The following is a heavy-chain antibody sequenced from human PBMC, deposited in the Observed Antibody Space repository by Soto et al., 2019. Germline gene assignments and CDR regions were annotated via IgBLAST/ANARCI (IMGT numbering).Heavy chain of an antibody. CDR1: GFTFSSYW. J-gene: IGHJ4*02. CDR2: INPDGTAT. D-gene: IGHD3-3*02. CDR3: ARDIGRDPNISPHY. V-gene: IGHV3-74*01. Sequence: EVVLVESGGNLVQPGGSLRLSCAASGFTFSSYWIHWVRQAPGKRLVWVSRINPDGTATDYADSVKGRFTVSRDNAKNTLYLQLNSLRAEDTGVYYCARDIGRDPNISPHYWGQGTLVAVSS.